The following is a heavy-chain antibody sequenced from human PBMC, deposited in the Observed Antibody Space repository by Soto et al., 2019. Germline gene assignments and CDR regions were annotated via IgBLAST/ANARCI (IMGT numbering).Heavy chain of an antibody. V-gene: IGHV1-69*02. CDR1: GGTFSSYT. CDR2: IIPILGIA. J-gene: IGHJ6*04. D-gene: IGHD3-16*01. CDR3: AIPRLDDSRDHVSDDYYCIGG. Sequence: QVQLVQSGAEVKKPGSSVKVSCKASGGTFSSYTISWVRQAPGQGLEWMGRIIPILGIANYEQKFQGRVSITPDESPLTYSREPSNRVSADTAVDSLAIPRLDDSRDHVSDDYYCIGGLCEGTKVAVPP.